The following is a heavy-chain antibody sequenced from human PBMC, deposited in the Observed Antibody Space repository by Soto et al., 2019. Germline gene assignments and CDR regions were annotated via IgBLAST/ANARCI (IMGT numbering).Heavy chain of an antibody. D-gene: IGHD3-22*01. J-gene: IGHJ4*02. CDR1: GFTFSGSA. CDR3: SSTFDGSDYFSPDFDS. Sequence: EVQLMESGGDLVQPGGSLKLSCAASGFTFSGSAMHWVRQASGNGLEWVGHIRRRAKNYATVYAASVKGRFIISRDDSKNTAYLHMNSLRTDDTAVYYCSSTFDGSDYFSPDFDSWGQGTLVTVSS. V-gene: IGHV3-73*02. CDR2: IRRRAKNYAT.